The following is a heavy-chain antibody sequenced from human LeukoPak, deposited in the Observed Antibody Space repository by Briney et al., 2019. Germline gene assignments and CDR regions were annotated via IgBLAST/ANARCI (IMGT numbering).Heavy chain of an antibody. J-gene: IGHJ4*02. Sequence: GGSLRLSCAASGFTFSSYSMTWVRQAPGKGLEWVSSISSSSSYIYYADSVKGRFTISRDNAKNSLYLQINSLRAEDTAVYYCAREGGLAAAGTVDYWGQGTLVTVSS. CDR1: GFTFSSYS. V-gene: IGHV3-21*01. CDR2: ISSSSSYI. D-gene: IGHD6-13*01. CDR3: AREGGLAAAGTVDY.